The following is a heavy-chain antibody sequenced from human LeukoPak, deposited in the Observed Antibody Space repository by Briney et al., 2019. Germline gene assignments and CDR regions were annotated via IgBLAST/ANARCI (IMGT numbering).Heavy chain of an antibody. D-gene: IGHD6-6*01. Sequence: SETLSLTCTVSGGSISSYYWTWIRQPAGRGLEWIGRIASSGSTNYNPSLKTRVTMSVDTSKNQFSLKLSSVTAADTAIYYCTRDRRYSSSSGTTYYHMDVWGKGTTVPVSS. CDR1: GGSISSYY. J-gene: IGHJ6*03. CDR2: IASSGST. CDR3: TRDRRYSSSSGTTYYHMDV. V-gene: IGHV4-4*07.